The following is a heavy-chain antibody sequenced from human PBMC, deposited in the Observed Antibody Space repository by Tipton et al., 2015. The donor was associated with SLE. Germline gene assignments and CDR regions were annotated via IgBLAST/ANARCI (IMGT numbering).Heavy chain of an antibody. CDR1: GFTFSSYG. D-gene: IGHD2-2*01. J-gene: IGHJ4*02. CDR3: ARGAPYYSSTSCLDY. V-gene: IGHV3-33*03. Sequence: SLRLSCAASGFTFSSYGMHWVRQAPGKGLEWVAVIWYDGSNKYYVDSVKGRFTISRDNAKNSLYLQMNSLRAEDTAVYYCARGAPYYSSTSCLDYWGQGTLVTVSS. CDR2: IWYDGSNK.